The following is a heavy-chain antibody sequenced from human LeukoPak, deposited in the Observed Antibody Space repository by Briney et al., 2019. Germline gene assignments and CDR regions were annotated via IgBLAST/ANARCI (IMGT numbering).Heavy chain of an antibody. CDR1: GFTFSSYG. D-gene: IGHD3-10*01. V-gene: IGHV3-30*18. CDR2: ISYDGSNK. J-gene: IGHJ4*02. CDR3: AKDRDMVRGVTYYYFDY. Sequence: GGSLRLSRAASGFTFSSYGMHWVRQAPGKGLEWVAVISYDGSNKYYADSVKGRFTISRDNSKNTLYLQMSSLRAEDTAVYYCAKDRDMVRGVTYYYFDYWGQGTLVTVSS.